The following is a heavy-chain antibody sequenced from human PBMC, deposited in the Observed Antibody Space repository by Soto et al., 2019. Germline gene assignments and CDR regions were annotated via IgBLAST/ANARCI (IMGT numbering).Heavy chain of an antibody. CDR3: TTGDRSPGDY. V-gene: IGHV3-21*03. CDR1: GFTFTRYS. Sequence: GGSLRLSCAASGFTFTRYSMNWVRQAPGKGLEWVSSISSTTNYIYYAAPVKGRFTISRDDSKNTLYLQMNSLKTEDTAVYYCTTGDRSPGDYWGQGTLVTVSS. CDR2: ISSTTNYI. J-gene: IGHJ4*02.